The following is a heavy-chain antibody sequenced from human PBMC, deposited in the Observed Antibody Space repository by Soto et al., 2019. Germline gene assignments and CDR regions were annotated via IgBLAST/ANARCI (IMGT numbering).Heavy chain of an antibody. Sequence: QVQLVQSGAEVKKPGSSVKVSCKASGGTFGSYAISWVRQAPGQGLEWMGGIIPIPGTANYAQKFQGRVTIAADESTSTAYMELSSVRSEDTAVYYCARSQGSSTSLEIYYYYYYGMDDWGQGTRVTVSS. J-gene: IGHJ6*02. CDR1: GGTFGSYA. V-gene: IGHV1-69*01. D-gene: IGHD2-2*01. CDR3: ARSQGSSTSLEIYYYYYYGMDD. CDR2: IIPIPGTA.